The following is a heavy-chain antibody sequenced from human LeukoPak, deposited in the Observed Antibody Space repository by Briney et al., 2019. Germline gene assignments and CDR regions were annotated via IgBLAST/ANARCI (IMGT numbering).Heavy chain of an antibody. J-gene: IGHJ4*02. V-gene: IGHV1-18*01. CDR3: ARVGASSGSPTDY. CDR1: GYIFPKYG. D-gene: IGHD1-26*01. CDR2: ISAYNVNT. Sequence: ASVTVSCKASGYIFPKYGIGWVRQAPGQGLEWMGWISAYNVNTNYAQKFQGRVTMTTDTSTNTGYMELRRLRSDDTAVYYCARVGASSGSPTDYWGQGTLVTVSS.